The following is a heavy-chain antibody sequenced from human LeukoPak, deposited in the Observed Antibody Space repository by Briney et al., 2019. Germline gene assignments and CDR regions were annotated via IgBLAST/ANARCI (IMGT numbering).Heavy chain of an antibody. CDR2: ISAYNGNT. CDR3: ARGADCSGGSCYRLVYYYYHGMDV. Sequence: GASVKVSCKASGYTFTSYGISWVRQAPGQGLEWMGWISAYNGNTNYAQKLQGRATMTTDTSTSTAYMELRSLRSDDTAVYYCARGADCSGGSCYRLVYYYYHGMDVWGQGTTVTVSS. CDR1: GYTFTSYG. D-gene: IGHD2-15*01. J-gene: IGHJ6*02. V-gene: IGHV1-18*01.